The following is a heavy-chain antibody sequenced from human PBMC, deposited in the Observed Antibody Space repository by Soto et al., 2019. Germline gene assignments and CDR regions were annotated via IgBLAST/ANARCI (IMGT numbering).Heavy chain of an antibody. CDR1: GGSISSYY. D-gene: IGHD3-3*01. CDR2: IYYSGST. Sequence: PSETLSLTCTVSGGSISSYYWSWIRQPPGKGLEWIGYIYYSGSTNYNPSLKSRVTISVDTSKNQFSLKLSSVTAADTAVYYCARDPTITIFGVVTHYGMDVWGQGTTVTVSS. V-gene: IGHV4-59*01. J-gene: IGHJ6*02. CDR3: ARDPTITIFGVVTHYGMDV.